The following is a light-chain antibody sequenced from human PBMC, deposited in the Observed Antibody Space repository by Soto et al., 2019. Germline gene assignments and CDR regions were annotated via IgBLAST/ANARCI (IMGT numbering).Light chain of an antibody. CDR3: MQGLQTWT. J-gene: IGKJ1*01. CDR1: QSLLHSNGFTY. V-gene: IGKV2-28*01. Sequence: DIVMTQSPLSLPVTPGEPASISCRSSQSLLHSNGFTYLYWYLQKPGQSPQLLIYLGSNRASGVPDRFSGSGSGTDFTLTISRVEAEDVGVYYCMQGLQTWTFGQGTKVEIK. CDR2: LGS.